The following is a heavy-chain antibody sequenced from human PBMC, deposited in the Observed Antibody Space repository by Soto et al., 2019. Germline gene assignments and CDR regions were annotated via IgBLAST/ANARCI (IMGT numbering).Heavy chain of an antibody. V-gene: IGHV3-74*01. CDR3: ARVPLLWSSDGMDV. J-gene: IGHJ6*02. D-gene: IGHD3-10*01. CDR1: GFTFSSYW. Sequence: VSLRLSCAASGFTFSSYWMHWVRQAPGKGLVWVSRINSDGSSTSYADSVKGRFTISRDNAKNTLYLQMNSLRAEDTAVYYCARVPLLWSSDGMDVWGQGTTVTVSS. CDR2: INSDGSST.